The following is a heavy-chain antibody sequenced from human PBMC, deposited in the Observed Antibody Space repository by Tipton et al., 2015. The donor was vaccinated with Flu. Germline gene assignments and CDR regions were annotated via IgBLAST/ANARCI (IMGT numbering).Heavy chain of an antibody. V-gene: IGHV4-59*07. Sequence: TLSLTCTVSGGSISSYYWSWIRQPPGKGLEWIGYIYYSGSTNYNPSLKSRVPISVDTSKNQFSLKLSSVTAADTAVYYCAMGDGDSDHWGQGTLVTVSS. D-gene: IGHD4-17*01. J-gene: IGHJ4*02. CDR2: IYYSGST. CDR3: AMGDGDSDH. CDR1: GGSISSYY.